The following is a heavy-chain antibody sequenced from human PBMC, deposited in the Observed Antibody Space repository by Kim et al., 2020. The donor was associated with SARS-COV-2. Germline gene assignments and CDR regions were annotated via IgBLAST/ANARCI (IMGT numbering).Heavy chain of an antibody. CDR3: AKGSAGNGYYYFDY. Sequence: GGSLRLSCAASGFAFSTYAMNWVRQAPGKGLQWVSGTSGRGTSSYYTDSVKGRFTISRDNSNNTVYLQMNSLRADDTAIYYCAKGSAGNGYYYFDYWGQGLLVSVSS. CDR2: TSGRGTSS. CDR1: GFAFSTYA. D-gene: IGHD5-12*01. V-gene: IGHV3-23*01. J-gene: IGHJ4*02.